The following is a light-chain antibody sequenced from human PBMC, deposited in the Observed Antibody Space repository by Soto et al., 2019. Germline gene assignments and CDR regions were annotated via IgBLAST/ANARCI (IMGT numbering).Light chain of an antibody. CDR2: SHN. Sequence: QSVLTQPPSASGTPGQRVTISCSGSSSNIGSNTVNWYQQLPGTAPKLLIYSHNQRPSGVPDRFSGSESGTSASLAISGLQSEDEADYYCAAWDDSLNGRVFGTGTKLTVL. J-gene: IGLJ1*01. V-gene: IGLV1-44*01. CDR1: SSNIGSNT. CDR3: AAWDDSLNGRV.